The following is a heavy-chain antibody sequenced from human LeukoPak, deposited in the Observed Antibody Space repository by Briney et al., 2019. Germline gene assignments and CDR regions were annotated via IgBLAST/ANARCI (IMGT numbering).Heavy chain of an antibody. Sequence: SETLSLTCTDSGGSISSYYWSRIRQPPGKGLEWIGYIYYSGSTNYNPSLKSRVTISVDTSKNQFSLKLSSVTAADTAVYYCARVGAIQLWSEGYYFDYWGQGTLVTVSS. D-gene: IGHD5-18*01. CDR1: GGSISSYY. V-gene: IGHV4-59*01. CDR2: IYYSGST. J-gene: IGHJ4*02. CDR3: ARVGAIQLWSEGYYFDY.